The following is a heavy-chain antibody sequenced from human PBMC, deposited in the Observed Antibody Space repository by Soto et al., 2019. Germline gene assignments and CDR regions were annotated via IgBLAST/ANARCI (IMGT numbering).Heavy chain of an antibody. CDR3: AKAYYDILSHLIYYYYGMDV. J-gene: IGHJ6*02. CDR2: ISGSGGST. CDR1: GFTFSSYA. V-gene: IGHV3-23*01. D-gene: IGHD3-9*01. Sequence: GGSLRLSCAASGFTFSSYAMSWVRQAPGKGLEWVSAISGSGGSTYYADSVKGRFTISRDNSKNTLYLQMNSLRAEDTAVYYCAKAYYDILSHLIYYYYGMDVWGQGTTVTVSS.